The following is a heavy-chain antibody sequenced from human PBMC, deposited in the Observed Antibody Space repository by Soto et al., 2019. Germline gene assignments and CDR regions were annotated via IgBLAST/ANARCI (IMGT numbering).Heavy chain of an antibody. CDR2: IYYSGST. J-gene: IGHJ4*02. Sequence: QLQLQESGPGLVKPSETLSLTCTVSGGSISSSSYYWGWIRQPPGKGLEWIGSIYYSGSTYYNPSLKRRVTISVDTSKNQFSLKLSSVTAADTAVYYCASIIVVVPAATIRYWGQGTLVTVSS. D-gene: IGHD2-2*01. CDR1: GGSISSSSYY. CDR3: ASIIVVVPAATIRY. V-gene: IGHV4-39*01.